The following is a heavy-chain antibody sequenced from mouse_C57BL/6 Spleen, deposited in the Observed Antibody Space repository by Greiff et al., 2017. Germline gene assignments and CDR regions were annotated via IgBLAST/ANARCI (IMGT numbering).Heavy chain of an antibody. D-gene: IGHD2-3*01. V-gene: IGHV1-80*01. CDR3: AREEDGYHWFAY. CDR1: GYAFSSYW. J-gene: IGHJ3*01. Sequence: VQLVESGAELVKPGASVKISCKASGYAFSSYWMNWVKQRPGKGLEWIGQIYPGDGDTNYNGKFKGKATLTADKSSSTAYMQLSSLTSEDSAVYFCAREEDGYHWFAYWGEGTLVTVSA. CDR2: IYPGDGDT.